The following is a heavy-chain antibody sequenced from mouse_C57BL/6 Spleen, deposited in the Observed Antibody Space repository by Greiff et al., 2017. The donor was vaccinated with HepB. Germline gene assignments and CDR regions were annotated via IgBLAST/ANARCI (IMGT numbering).Heavy chain of an antibody. CDR1: GYTFTSYW. V-gene: IGHV1-64*01. CDR3: ARSRGYYGSSLEY. Sequence: QVQLQQPGAELVKPGASVKLSCKASGYTFTSYWMHWVKQRPGQGLEWIGMIHPNSGSTNYNEKFKSKATLTVDKSSSTAYMQLSSLTSEDSAVYYCARSRGYYGSSLEYWGQGTTLTVSS. J-gene: IGHJ2*01. CDR2: IHPNSGST. D-gene: IGHD1-1*01.